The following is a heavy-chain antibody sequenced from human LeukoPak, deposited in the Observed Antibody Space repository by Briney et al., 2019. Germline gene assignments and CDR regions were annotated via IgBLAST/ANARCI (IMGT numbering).Heavy chain of an antibody. J-gene: IGHJ4*02. CDR2: ISAYNGNT. CDR3: ARGPPIAVAGTLVGLDY. Sequence: ASVKVSCKASGYTFTSYGISWVRQAPGQGLEWMGWISAYNGNTNYAQKLQGRVTMTTDTSTSTAYMELRSLRSDDTAVYYCARGPPIAVAGTLVGLDYWGQGTLVTVSS. V-gene: IGHV1-18*01. D-gene: IGHD6-19*01. CDR1: GYTFTSYG.